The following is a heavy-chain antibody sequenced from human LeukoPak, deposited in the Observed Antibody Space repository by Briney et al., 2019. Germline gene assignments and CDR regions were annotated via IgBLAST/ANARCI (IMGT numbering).Heavy chain of an antibody. CDR1: GFTFSGSA. V-gene: IGHV3-73*01. Sequence: PGGSLKLSCAASGFTFSGSAMHWVRQASGKGLEWVGRIRSKANSYATACAASVKGRFTISRDDSKNTAYLQMNSLKTEDTAVYYCTRISYGSGSWNYYYYMDVWGKGTTVTVSS. CDR3: TRISYGSGSWNYYYYMDV. J-gene: IGHJ6*03. CDR2: IRSKANSYAT. D-gene: IGHD3-10*01.